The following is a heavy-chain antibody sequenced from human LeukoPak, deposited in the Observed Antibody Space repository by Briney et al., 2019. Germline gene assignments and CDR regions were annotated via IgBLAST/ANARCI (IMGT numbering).Heavy chain of an antibody. CDR1: GCSFTNFW. CDR2: INPGDSDV. D-gene: IGHD5-24*01. Sequence: GESLKISCQGFGCSFTNFWIGWVRQMPGKGLEWVGIINPGDSDVRYSPSFQGQVTISADKSISTAYLQWSSLKASDTAMYYCARQGQRWLPSVWGQGTLVTVSS. CDR3: ARQGQRWLPSV. V-gene: IGHV5-51*01. J-gene: IGHJ4*02.